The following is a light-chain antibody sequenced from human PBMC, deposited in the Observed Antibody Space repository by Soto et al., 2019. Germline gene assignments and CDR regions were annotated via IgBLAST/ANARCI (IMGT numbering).Light chain of an antibody. CDR3: QQYGSSPRT. J-gene: IGKJ2*01. Sequence: EIVLTQSPGTLSLSPGERATLSCRASQSVSSSYLAWYQQKPGQAPTLLIYGASSRATGIPDRFSGSGSGTDFTLTISGLEPEDFAVYYCQQYGSSPRTFGQGTKLEIK. CDR2: GAS. CDR1: QSVSSSY. V-gene: IGKV3-20*01.